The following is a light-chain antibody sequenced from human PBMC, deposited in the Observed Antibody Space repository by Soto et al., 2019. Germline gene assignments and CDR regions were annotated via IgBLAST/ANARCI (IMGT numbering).Light chain of an antibody. J-gene: IGKJ2*01. V-gene: IGKV1-39*01. CDR3: LQSYSSPFT. CDR2: GAS. Sequence: DIQMTQSPSSLSASVGDTVTITCRASHTFSSFLNWYQQRPGKAPKLLISGASTLRSGVQSRFSGSGSGTKFTLTINGLQPEDFATYYFLQSYSSPFTFGQGTKLEVK. CDR1: HTFSSF.